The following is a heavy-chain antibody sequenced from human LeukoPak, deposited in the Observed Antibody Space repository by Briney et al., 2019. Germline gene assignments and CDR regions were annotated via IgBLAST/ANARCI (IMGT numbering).Heavy chain of an antibody. J-gene: IGHJ4*02. D-gene: IGHD4-17*01. CDR3: AKVPSTVTTKFGY. CDR1: GFTFSSYA. Sequence: PGGSLRLSCAASGFTFSSYAMSWVRQAPGKGLEWVSGISGSGGSTYYADSVKGRFAISRDNSKNTLYLQMNSLRAEDTAVYYCAKVPSTVTTKFGYWGQGTLVTVSS. CDR2: ISGSGGST. V-gene: IGHV3-23*01.